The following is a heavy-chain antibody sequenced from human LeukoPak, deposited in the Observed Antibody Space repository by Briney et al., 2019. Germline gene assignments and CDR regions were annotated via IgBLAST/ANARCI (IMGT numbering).Heavy chain of an antibody. CDR2: ISGYNGNT. D-gene: IGHD3-10*01. Sequence: ASVKVSCKASGYTFTSYGITWVRQAPGQGLEWMGWISGYNGNTNYAQKLQGRVTMTTDTSTSTAYMELRSLRSDDTAVYYCARDLGYYGSGTYPRVDYWGQGTLVTVSS. J-gene: IGHJ4*02. V-gene: IGHV1-18*01. CDR3: ARDLGYYGSGTYPRVDY. CDR1: GYTFTSYG.